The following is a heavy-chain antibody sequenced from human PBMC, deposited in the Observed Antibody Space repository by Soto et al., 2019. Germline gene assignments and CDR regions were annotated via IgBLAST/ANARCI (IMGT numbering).Heavy chain of an antibody. CDR2: IDGVGSIT. V-gene: IGHV3-74*01. Sequence: GGSLRLSCAASGFTFSRYWMHWVRQAPGKGLVWVSRIDGVGSITTYADSVKGRFTISRDNAKNTLYLQMNSLRAEDTAVYYCARDLAVAGRYDAFDIWGQGTMVTVSS. CDR1: GFTFSRYW. J-gene: IGHJ3*02. CDR3: ARDLAVAGRYDAFDI. D-gene: IGHD6-19*01.